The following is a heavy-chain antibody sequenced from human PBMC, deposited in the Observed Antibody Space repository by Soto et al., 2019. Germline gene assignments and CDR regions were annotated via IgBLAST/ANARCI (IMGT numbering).Heavy chain of an antibody. J-gene: IGHJ4*02. V-gene: IGHV3-43*01. CDR2: ISWDGRST. CDR1: GFTFDDYS. CDR3: GKDGAVSDYTYLDY. D-gene: IGHD4-17*01. Sequence: GGSLRLSCAASGFTFDDYSMHWVRQAPGKGLEWVSLISWDGRSTYYADSVEGRFTISRDNSKNSLYLQMNSLTTEDTAFYYCGKDGAVSDYTYLDYWGQGALVTVSS.